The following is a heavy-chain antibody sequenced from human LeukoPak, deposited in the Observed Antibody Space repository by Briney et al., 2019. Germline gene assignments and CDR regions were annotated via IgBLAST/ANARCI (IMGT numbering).Heavy chain of an antibody. V-gene: IGHV3-66*01. CDR2: IYSGGST. D-gene: IGHD3-9*01. CDR1: GFTVSSNY. Sequence: GGSLRLSCAASGFTVSSNYMSWVRQAPGKGLEWVSVIYSGGSTYYADSVKGRFTISRDNSKNTLYLQMNSLRAEDTAVYYCARESYDILTGYYDGFDIWGQGTMVTVSS. CDR3: ARESYDILTGYYDGFDI. J-gene: IGHJ3*02.